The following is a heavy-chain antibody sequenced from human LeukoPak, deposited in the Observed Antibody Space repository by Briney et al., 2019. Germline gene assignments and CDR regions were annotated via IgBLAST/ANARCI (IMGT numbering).Heavy chain of an antibody. CDR2: IKHDGSED. CDR3: ARDQTPFY. Sequence: PGGSLRLSCAASGFIVNTNYMTWVRQAPGKGLEWVANIKHDGSEDYYLDSVKGRFTISRDNAKSSMWLQMNSLRDEDTAVYYCARDQTPFYWGQGSLVTVSS. D-gene: IGHD2-15*01. J-gene: IGHJ4*02. V-gene: IGHV3-7*01. CDR1: GFIVNTNY.